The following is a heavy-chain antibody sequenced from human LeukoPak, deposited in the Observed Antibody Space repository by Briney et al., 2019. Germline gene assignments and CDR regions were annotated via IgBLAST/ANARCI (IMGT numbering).Heavy chain of an antibody. CDR1: GFTFSSYA. CDR3: AKSLVVVPAANPRAYFDY. D-gene: IGHD2-2*01. V-gene: IGHV3-23*01. CDR2: ISGSGGST. Sequence: GGSLRLSCAASGFTFSSYAMSWVRQAPGKGLEWVSAISGSGGSTYYADSVKGRLTISRDNSKNTLYLQMNSLRAEDTAVYYCAKSLVVVPAANPRAYFDYWGQGTLVTVSS. J-gene: IGHJ4*02.